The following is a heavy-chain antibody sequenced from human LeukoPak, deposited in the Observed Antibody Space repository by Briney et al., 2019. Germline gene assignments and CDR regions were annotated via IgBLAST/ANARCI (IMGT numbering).Heavy chain of an antibody. D-gene: IGHD5/OR15-5a*01. V-gene: IGHV3-48*02. CDR2: ISSTSSTI. CDR1: GFTFSSYS. Sequence: GGPLRLSCAASGFTFSSYSMNWVRQAPGKGLEWVSYISSTSSTIYDADSVEGRFTGSRDNAKNSLYLQMNSLRDEDTAVYYCARDFLYALDYWGQGTLVTVSS. J-gene: IGHJ4*02. CDR3: ARDFLYALDY.